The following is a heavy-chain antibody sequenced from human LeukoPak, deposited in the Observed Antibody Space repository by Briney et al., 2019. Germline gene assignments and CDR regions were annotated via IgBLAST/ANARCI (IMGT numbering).Heavy chain of an antibody. J-gene: IGHJ3*02. D-gene: IGHD3-10*01. Sequence: PSETLSLTCAVYGGSFSGYYWSWIRQPPGKGLEWIGEINHSGSTNYNPSLKSRVTISVDTSKNQISLKLSSVTAADTAVYYCARTSGSGSYSFAFDIWGQGTMVTVSS. CDR2: INHSGST. CDR1: GGSFSGYY. CDR3: ARTSGSGSYSFAFDI. V-gene: IGHV4-34*01.